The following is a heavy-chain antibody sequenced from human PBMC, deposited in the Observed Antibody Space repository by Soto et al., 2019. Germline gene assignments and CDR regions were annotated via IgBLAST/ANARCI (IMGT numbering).Heavy chain of an antibody. V-gene: IGHV3-15*07. D-gene: IGHD2-15*01. CDR3: ATVPYCSGRT. J-gene: IGHJ4*02. CDR1: RFNFSAAW. CDR2: IKPKSEGETA. Sequence: EMQLVQSGGGLVKPGGSLRLSCVASRFNFSAAWLNWIRQAPGKGLEWVGRIKPKSEGETADYTAPVRGRFTISRDDSQNTLHLQMDSLKTEDTAVYYCATVPYCSGRTWGLGVMVTVSS.